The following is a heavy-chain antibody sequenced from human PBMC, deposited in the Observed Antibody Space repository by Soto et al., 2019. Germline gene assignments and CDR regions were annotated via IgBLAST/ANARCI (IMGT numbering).Heavy chain of an antibody. D-gene: IGHD1-1*01. J-gene: IGHJ5*02. Sequence: QVQLQESGPGLVKPSETLSLTCTVSGASISGYYWSWIRKSAGKGLEWIGRIYATGTTDYNPSLKSRVMVSVDTSKKQFSLKLRSVTAAGTAVYYCVRDGTKALRDWFDPWGQGISVTVSS. CDR1: GASISGYY. CDR3: VRDGTKALRDWFDP. CDR2: IYATGTT. V-gene: IGHV4-4*07.